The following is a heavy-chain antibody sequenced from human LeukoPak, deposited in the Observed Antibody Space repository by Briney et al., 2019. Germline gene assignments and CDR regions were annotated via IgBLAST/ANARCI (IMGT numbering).Heavy chain of an antibody. V-gene: IGHV3-53*01. CDR3: ARGQQLVLGAFDI. Sequence: GGSLRLSCAASGFTVSSNYMSWVRQAPGKGLEWVSVIYNGGSTYYADSVKGRFTVSRDNSKNTLYLQMNSLRVEDTAVYYCARGQQLVLGAFDIWGQGTMVTVSS. J-gene: IGHJ3*02. D-gene: IGHD6-13*01. CDR2: IYNGGST. CDR1: GFTVSSNY.